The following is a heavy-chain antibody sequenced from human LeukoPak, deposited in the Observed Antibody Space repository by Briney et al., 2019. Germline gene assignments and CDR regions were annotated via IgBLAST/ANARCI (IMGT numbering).Heavy chain of an antibody. J-gene: IGHJ4*02. Sequence: GGSLRLSCTASGFTVGDYAMSWVRQATGKGLEWVGFIRRKAYGGTTEYAASVKGRFTISRDDSKSIAYLQMNSLKTEDTAVYYCTRADSSYYDSSGYPLGFDYWGQGTLVTVSS. CDR1: GFTVGDYA. D-gene: IGHD3-22*01. CDR3: TRADSSYYDSSGYPLGFDY. CDR2: IRRKAYGGTT. V-gene: IGHV3-49*04.